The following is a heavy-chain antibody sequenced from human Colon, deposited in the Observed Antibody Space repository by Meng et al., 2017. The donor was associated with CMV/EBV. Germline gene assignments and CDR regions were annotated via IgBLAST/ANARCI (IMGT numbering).Heavy chain of an antibody. Sequence: QVRLGGCGGGVVQPGGSLRLSCVTSGFIFSHYSMQWVRQSPGKGLEWVAHIRFDGSQQFYVQSVKGRFTVSRHDPKNTLYLQMNDLRPEDTGVYYCATDHLWGMPNWGRGTLVTVSS. CDR3: ATDHLWGMPN. CDR1: GFIFSHYS. J-gene: IGHJ4*02. CDR2: IRFDGSQQ. D-gene: IGHD3-3*02. V-gene: IGHV3-30*02.